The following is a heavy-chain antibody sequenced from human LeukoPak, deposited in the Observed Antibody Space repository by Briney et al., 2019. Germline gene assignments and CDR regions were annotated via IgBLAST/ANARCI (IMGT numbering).Heavy chain of an antibody. CDR2: ISYDGSNK. V-gene: IGHV3-30-3*01. CDR3: ARGGVYSGGSYYLYYFDY. D-gene: IGHD6-19*01. Sequence: GGSLRLSCVASGFTFSSYSMHWVCQAPGKGLEWVALISYDGSNKYYADSVKGRFTISRDNSKNTLYLQMNSLRAEDTAVYYCARGGVYSGGSYYLYYFDYWGQGTLVTVSS. CDR1: GFTFSSYS. J-gene: IGHJ4*02.